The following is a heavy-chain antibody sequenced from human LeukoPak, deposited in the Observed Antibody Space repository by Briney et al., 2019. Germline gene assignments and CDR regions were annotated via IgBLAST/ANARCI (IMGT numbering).Heavy chain of an antibody. V-gene: IGHV6-1*01. CDR1: GDSVSSNIAA. CDR3: ARVADSYFDY. J-gene: IGHJ4*02. Sequence: SQTLSLTCPISGDSVSSNIAAWNWIRHSPSGGRECLGRTYYRSKWYNDYAVSVRSRITINPDTSKNQFSLPLNSVTPQDTAVYYCARVADSYFDYWGQGTLVTVSS. CDR2: TYYRSKWYN.